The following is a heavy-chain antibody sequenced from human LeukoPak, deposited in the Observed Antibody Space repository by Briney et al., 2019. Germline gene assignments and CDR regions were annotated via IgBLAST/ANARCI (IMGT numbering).Heavy chain of an antibody. D-gene: IGHD6-13*01. CDR2: IYYSGST. CDR1: GGSISSSSYY. J-gene: IGHJ4*02. V-gene: IGHV4-39*07. CDR3: ARLPYSSSCFDY. Sequence: SETLSLTCTVSGGSISSSSYYWGWIRQPPGKGLEWIGSIYYSGSTYYNPSLKSRVTISVDTSKNQFSLKLSSVTAADTAVYYCARLPYSSSCFDYWGQGTLVTVSS.